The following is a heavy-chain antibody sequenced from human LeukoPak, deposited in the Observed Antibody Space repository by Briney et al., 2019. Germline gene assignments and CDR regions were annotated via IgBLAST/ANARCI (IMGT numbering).Heavy chain of an antibody. J-gene: IGHJ4*02. CDR2: IYSGGST. D-gene: IGHD2-21*02. V-gene: IGHV3-66*01. CDR3: ARDRRGNYYSHFDY. CDR1: GFTVSSNY. Sequence: PGGSLRLSCAASGFTVSSNYMSWVRQAPGKGLEWVSVIYSGGSTYYADSVKGRFTISRDNSKNTLFLQMNSLRAEDTAVYYCARDRRGNYYSHFDYWGQGTLVTVSS.